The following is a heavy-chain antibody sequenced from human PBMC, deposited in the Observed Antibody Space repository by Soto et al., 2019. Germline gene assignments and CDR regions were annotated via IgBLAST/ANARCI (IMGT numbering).Heavy chain of an antibody. CDR3: AKVDVSTAGSFDY. J-gene: IGHJ4*02. CDR2: IGALVSTA. D-gene: IGHD6-13*01. V-gene: IGHV3-23*01. Sequence: GGSLRLSCAASGFTFRDFAMSWVRQSPGRGLEWVSTIGALVSTAFYADSVRGRFTISRDNSKNTVYLQMNSLSVGDTAVYLCAKVDVSTAGSFDYWGQGALVTVSS. CDR1: GFTFRDFA.